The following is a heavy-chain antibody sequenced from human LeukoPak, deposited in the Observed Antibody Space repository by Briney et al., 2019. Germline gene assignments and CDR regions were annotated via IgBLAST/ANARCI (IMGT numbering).Heavy chain of an antibody. D-gene: IGHD3-3*01. V-gene: IGHV3-49*03. CDR1: GFSFGDGV. Sequence: QPGRSLRLSCIASGFSFGDGVMSWFRQAPGKGLEWVGCIRSKAYGGTTQYAASVKGRFTISREDPKSIAYLQMNSLKAEDTAVYYCARSYDVLSGYFPPDYWGQGTLVTVSS. CDR3: ARSYDVLSGYFPPDY. CDR2: IRSKAYGGTT. J-gene: IGHJ4*02.